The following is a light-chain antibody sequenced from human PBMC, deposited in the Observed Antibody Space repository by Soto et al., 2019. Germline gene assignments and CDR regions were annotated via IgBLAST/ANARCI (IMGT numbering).Light chain of an antibody. CDR3: QEYYSTPPYT. CDR2: WAS. V-gene: IGKV4-1*01. J-gene: IGKJ2*01. Sequence: DIVMTQSPDSLAVSLGERATINCKSSQSVLYSSNNKNYLAWYQQKPGQPPKLLIYWASTRESGVPDRFSGSGVWTEFPLPISRPQAEDVAVYYLQEYYSTPPYTFGQGTKLEIK. CDR1: QSVLYSSNNKNY.